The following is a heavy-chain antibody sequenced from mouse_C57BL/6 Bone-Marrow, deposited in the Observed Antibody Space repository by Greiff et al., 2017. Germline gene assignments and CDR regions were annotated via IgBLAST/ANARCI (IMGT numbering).Heavy chain of an antibody. J-gene: IGHJ1*03. CDR2: IYPRSGNT. V-gene: IGHV1-81*01. Sequence: QLQQSGAELARPGASVKLSCKASGYTFTSYGISWVKQRTGQGLEWIGEIYPRSGNTYYNEKFKGKATLTADKSSSTAYMELRSLTSEDSAVYFCARRAYWYFDVWGTGTTVTVSS. D-gene: IGHD3-3*01. CDR3: ARRAYWYFDV. CDR1: GYTFTSYG.